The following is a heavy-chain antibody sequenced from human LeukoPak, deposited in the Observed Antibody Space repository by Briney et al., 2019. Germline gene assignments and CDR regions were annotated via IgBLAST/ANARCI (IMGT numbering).Heavy chain of an antibody. V-gene: IGHV3-53*04. J-gene: IGHJ4*02. Sequence: PGGSLRLSCAASGFTFSSYWMSWVRQAPGKGLEWDSVIYSGGSTYYADSVKGRFTISRHNSKNTLYLQMNSLRAEDTAVYYCARHDSSGYYYDYWGQGTLVTVSS. CDR3: ARHDSSGYYYDY. D-gene: IGHD3-22*01. CDR2: IYSGGST. CDR1: GFTFSSYW.